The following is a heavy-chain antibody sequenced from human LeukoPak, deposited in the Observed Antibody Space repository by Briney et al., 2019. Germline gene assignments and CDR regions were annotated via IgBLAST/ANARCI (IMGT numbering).Heavy chain of an antibody. J-gene: IGHJ4*02. Sequence: SVTVSCKASGYAFTSYGISWVRQAPGQGLEWMGRIIPILGIANYAQKFQGRVTITADKSTSTAYMELSSLRSEDTAVYYCAREGIYYGDYSARYYFDYWGQGTLVTVSS. CDR2: IIPILGIA. CDR3: AREGIYYGDYSARYYFDY. V-gene: IGHV1-69*04. CDR1: GYAFTSYG. D-gene: IGHD4-17*01.